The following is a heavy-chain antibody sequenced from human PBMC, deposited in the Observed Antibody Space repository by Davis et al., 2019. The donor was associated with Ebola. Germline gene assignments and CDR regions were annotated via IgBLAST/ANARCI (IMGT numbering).Heavy chain of an antibody. V-gene: IGHV3-30*14. CDR2: ISYDGSNK. CDR1: GFTFSGSA. CDR3: ARVGKWELFIDY. J-gene: IGHJ4*02. Sequence: GESLKISCAASGFTFSGSAMHWVRQAPGKGLEWVAVISYDGSNKYYADSVKGRFTISRDNSKNTLYLQMNSLRAEDTAVYYCARVGKWELFIDYWGQGTLVTVSS. D-gene: IGHD1-26*01.